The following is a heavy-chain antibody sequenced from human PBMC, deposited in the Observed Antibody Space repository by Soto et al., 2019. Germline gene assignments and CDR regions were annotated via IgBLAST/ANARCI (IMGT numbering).Heavy chain of an antibody. V-gene: IGHV1-3*01. D-gene: IGHD2-2*01. Sequence: GASVKVSCKASGYTFTSYAMHWVRQAPGQRLEWMGWINAGNGNTKYSQKFQGRVTITRDTSASTAYMELSSLRSEETAVYYCASGVVLVPAANLLYYYYGMDVWGKGTTVPFSS. J-gene: IGHJ6*04. CDR2: INAGNGNT. CDR1: GYTFTSYA. CDR3: ASGVVLVPAANLLYYYYGMDV.